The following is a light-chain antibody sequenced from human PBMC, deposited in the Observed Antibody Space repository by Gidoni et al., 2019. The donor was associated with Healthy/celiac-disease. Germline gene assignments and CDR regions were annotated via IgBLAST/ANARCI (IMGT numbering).Light chain of an antibody. CDR2: EVS. CDR3: SSYTSSSLYV. CDR1: ISDVGGYNY. Sequence: QSALTQPAPVSVSPGQSITISCTGTISDVGGYNYVSWYQQHPGKAPKLMIYEVSNRPSGVSNRFSGSKSGNTASLTISGLQAEDEADYDCSSYTSSSLYVFGTGTKVTVL. V-gene: IGLV2-14*01. J-gene: IGLJ1*01.